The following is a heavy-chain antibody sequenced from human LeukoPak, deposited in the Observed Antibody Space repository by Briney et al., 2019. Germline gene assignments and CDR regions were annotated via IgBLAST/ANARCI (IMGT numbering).Heavy chain of an antibody. CDR1: GGTFSSYA. J-gene: IGHJ4*02. CDR3: ATLGLWFGELIGS. V-gene: IGHV1-69*13. Sequence: ASVKVSCKASGGTFSSYAISWVRQAPGQGLEWMGGIIPIFGTANYAQKFQGRVTITADESTSTAYMELSSLRSEDTAVYYCATLGLWFGELIGSWGQGTLVTVSS. D-gene: IGHD3-10*01. CDR2: IIPIFGTA.